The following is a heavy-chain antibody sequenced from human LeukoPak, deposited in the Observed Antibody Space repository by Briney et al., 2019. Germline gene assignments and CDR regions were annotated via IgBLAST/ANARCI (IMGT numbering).Heavy chain of an antibody. V-gene: IGHV4-4*02. Sequence: PSGTLSLTCAVSGGSISSSNWWSWVRRPPGKGLEWLGEIYHSRSTNYNPSLKSRVTISVDKSKNQFSLKLSSVTAADTAVYYCARGGYCSGGSCPGHWYFDLWGRGTLVTVSS. CDR3: ARGGYCSGGSCPGHWYFDL. D-gene: IGHD2-15*01. J-gene: IGHJ2*01. CDR1: GGSISSSNW. CDR2: IYHSRST.